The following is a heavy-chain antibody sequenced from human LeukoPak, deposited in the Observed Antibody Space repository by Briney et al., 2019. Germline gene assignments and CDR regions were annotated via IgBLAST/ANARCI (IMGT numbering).Heavy chain of an antibody. V-gene: IGHV7-4-1*02. D-gene: IGHD4-23*01. Sequence: GASVKVSCKASGYTFTGYYMHWVRQAPGQGLEWMGWINTNTGNPTYAQGFTGRFVFSLDTSVSTAYLQISSLKAEDTAVYYCARDPTTVVTRILDYWGQGTLVTVSS. CDR3: ARDPTTVVTRILDY. CDR2: INTNTGNP. CDR1: GYTFTGYY. J-gene: IGHJ4*02.